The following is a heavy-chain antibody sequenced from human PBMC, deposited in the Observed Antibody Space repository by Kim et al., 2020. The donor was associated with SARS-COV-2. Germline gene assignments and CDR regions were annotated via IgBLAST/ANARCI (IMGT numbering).Heavy chain of an antibody. J-gene: IGHJ6*02. CDR3: AKHLRSKYYYGMDV. D-gene: IGHD4-4*01. CDR1: RFTFSSYA. V-gene: IGHV3-23*01. Sequence: GGSLRLSCAASRFTFSSYAMSWVRQAPGKGLEWVSEISADGDNTYYADSVKGRFTISRDNSENTLYLQRNSLRAEDTAIYYCAKHLRSKYYYGMDVWGQGTTVTVSS. CDR2: ISADGDNT.